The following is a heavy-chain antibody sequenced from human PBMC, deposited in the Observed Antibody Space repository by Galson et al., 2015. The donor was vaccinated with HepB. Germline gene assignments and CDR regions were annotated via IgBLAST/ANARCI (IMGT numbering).Heavy chain of an antibody. Sequence: SLRLSCAASGFIFSNHYMDWVRQAPGKGLEWVARARNKASSHTTEYAPSVKGRFTISRDDSKNSVYLQMNNLKTEDTAVYYCARGGVWGEGTTVTVSS. D-gene: IGHD1-26*01. J-gene: IGHJ6*04. CDR3: ARGGV. V-gene: IGHV3-72*01. CDR2: ARNKASSHTT. CDR1: GFIFSNHY.